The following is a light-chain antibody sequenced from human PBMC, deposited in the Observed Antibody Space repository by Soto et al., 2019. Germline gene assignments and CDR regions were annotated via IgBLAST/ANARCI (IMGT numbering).Light chain of an antibody. V-gene: IGKV1-27*01. CDR1: QDIRNN. Sequence: DIQMTQSPSSRSASVGDRVTITCRASQDIRNNLAWYQQKPGKVPKVLIYAASTLQSGFPSRFSGSVSGTDFTLTISILQPEDVATYYCQRYNGARETFGPGTKVDIK. J-gene: IGKJ3*01. CDR3: QRYNGARET. CDR2: AAS.